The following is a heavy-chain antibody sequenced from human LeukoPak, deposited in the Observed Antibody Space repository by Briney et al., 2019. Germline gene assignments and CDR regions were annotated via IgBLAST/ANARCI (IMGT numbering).Heavy chain of an antibody. D-gene: IGHD2-2*01. J-gene: IGHJ4*02. V-gene: IGHV1-18*01. CDR3: ARDLFPDIVVVPAAHPYYFDY. Sequence: ASVKVSCKASGYTFTSYGISWVRQAPGQGLEWMGWISAYNGNTNYAQKLQGRVTMTTDTSTSTAYMELRSLRSDDTAVYYCARDLFPDIVVVPAAHPYYFDYWGRGTLVTVSS. CDR2: ISAYNGNT. CDR1: GYTFTSYG.